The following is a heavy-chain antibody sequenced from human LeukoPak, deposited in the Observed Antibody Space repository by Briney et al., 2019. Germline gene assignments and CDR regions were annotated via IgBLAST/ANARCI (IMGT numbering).Heavy chain of an antibody. D-gene: IGHD4-17*01. CDR3: ARDDGDYSGWYFDL. J-gene: IGHJ2*01. CDR2: INPNSGGT. V-gene: IGHV1-2*04. Sequence: GASVKVSCKASGYTFTGYYMHWVRQAPGQGLEWMGWINPNSGGTNYAQKFQGWVTMTRDTSISTAYMELSRLRSDDTAVYYCARDDGDYSGWYFDLWGRGTLVTVSS. CDR1: GYTFTGYY.